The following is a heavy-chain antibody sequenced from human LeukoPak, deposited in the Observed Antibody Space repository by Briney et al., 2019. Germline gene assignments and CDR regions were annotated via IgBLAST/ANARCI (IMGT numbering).Heavy chain of an antibody. CDR2: VYYSGST. D-gene: IGHD3-10*01. Sequence: SETLSLTCTVSGGSMSTYYWSWIRQSPGKGLEWIGSVYYSGSTNYNPSLKSRVSMSVDTSKNQFSLKLSSVTAADTAVYYCARGMVRGVINPFDYWGQGTLVTVSS. CDR3: ARGMVRGVINPFDY. V-gene: IGHV4-59*01. CDR1: GGSMSTYY. J-gene: IGHJ4*02.